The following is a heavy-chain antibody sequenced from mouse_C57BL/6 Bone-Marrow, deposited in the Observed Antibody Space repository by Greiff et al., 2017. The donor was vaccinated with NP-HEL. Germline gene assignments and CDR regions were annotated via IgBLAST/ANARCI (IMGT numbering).Heavy chain of an antibody. CDR3: ARCADSSGLYAMDY. Sequence: QVQLQQPGAELVKPGASVKLSCKASGYTFTSYWMHWVKQRPGQGLEWIGMIHPNSGSTNYNEKFKSKATLTVDKSSSTAYMQLSSLTSEDSAVYDCARCADSSGLYAMDYWGQGTSVTVSS. CDR1: GYTFTSYW. V-gene: IGHV1-64*01. D-gene: IGHD3-2*02. CDR2: IHPNSGST. J-gene: IGHJ4*01.